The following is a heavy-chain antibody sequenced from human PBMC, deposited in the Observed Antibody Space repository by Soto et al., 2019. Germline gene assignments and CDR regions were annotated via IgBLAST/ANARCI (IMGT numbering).Heavy chain of an antibody. D-gene: IGHD1-1*01. CDR2: ISAHNGNT. CDR1: GYTFTSYG. Sequence: QVHLVQSGAEVKKPGASVKVSCKASGYTFTSYGITWVRQAPGQGLEWMGWISAHNGNTDYAQKLQGRGIVTRYTSTSTAYMELRSLISDDRAVYYCARGRYGDYWGQGALVTVSS. J-gene: IGHJ4*02. CDR3: ARGRYGDY. V-gene: IGHV1-18*01.